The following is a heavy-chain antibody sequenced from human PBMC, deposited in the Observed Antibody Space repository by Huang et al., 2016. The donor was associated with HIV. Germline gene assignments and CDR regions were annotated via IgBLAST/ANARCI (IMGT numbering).Heavy chain of an antibody. Sequence: QLQLQESGPGLVKASETLSLTCTVSGGSISGSSYFWGWIRQPPGKGLEWLGRSYDTGNADDNPSLRRRVTIYVDTSKNQFSLKLTSVTAADTAVYYCARRGFLDWYFDLWGRGSLVTVSS. D-gene: IGHD3-10*01. J-gene: IGHJ2*01. CDR3: ARRGFLDWYFDL. CDR1: GGSISGSSYF. CDR2: SYDTGNA. V-gene: IGHV4-39*01.